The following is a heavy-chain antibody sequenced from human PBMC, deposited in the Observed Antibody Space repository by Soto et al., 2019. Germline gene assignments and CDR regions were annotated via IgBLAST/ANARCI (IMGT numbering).Heavy chain of an antibody. CDR2: ISGSGGST. Sequence: GGSLRLSCAASGFTFSSYAMSWVRQAPGKGLEWVSAISGSGGSTYYADSVKGRFTISRDNSKNTLYLQMTSLRAEDTAVYYCAKFKGSGYYFDYWGQGTLVTVSS. CDR3: AKFKGSGYYFDY. V-gene: IGHV3-23*01. D-gene: IGHD3-3*01. CDR1: GFTFSSYA. J-gene: IGHJ4*02.